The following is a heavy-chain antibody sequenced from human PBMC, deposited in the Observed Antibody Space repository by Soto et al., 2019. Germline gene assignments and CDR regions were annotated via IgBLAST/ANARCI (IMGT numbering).Heavy chain of an antibody. V-gene: IGHV3-30-3*01. CDR2: ISYDGSKK. CDR3: ARDQGPDYGGYGALSSDAFDI. CDR1: GFTFSSYA. Sequence: GGSLRLSCAASGFTFSSYAMHWVRQAPGKGLEWVAVISYDGSKKHHADSVKGRFTISRDNSKNTLYLQMNSLRVEDTAVYYCARDQGPDYGGYGALSSDAFDIWGQGTMVTVSS. D-gene: IGHD4-17*01. J-gene: IGHJ3*02.